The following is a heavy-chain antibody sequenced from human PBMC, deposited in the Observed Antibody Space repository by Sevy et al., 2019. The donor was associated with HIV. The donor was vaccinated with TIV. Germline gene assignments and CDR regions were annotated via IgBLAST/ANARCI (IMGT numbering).Heavy chain of an antibody. CDR1: GGSFSGYY. CDR3: ARGADIVATTYNWFDP. D-gene: IGHD5-12*01. CDR2: INHSGST. Sequence: SETLSLTCAVYGGSFSGYYWSWIRQPPGKGLEWLGEINHSGSTNYNPSLKSRVTISVDTSKNQFSLKLSSVTAADTAVYHCARGADIVATTYNWFDPWGQGTLVTVSS. V-gene: IGHV4-34*01. J-gene: IGHJ5*02.